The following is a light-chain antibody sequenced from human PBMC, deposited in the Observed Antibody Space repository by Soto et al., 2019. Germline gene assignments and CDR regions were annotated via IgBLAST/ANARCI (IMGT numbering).Light chain of an antibody. J-gene: IGLJ1*01. Sequence: QSVLTQPASVSGSPGQSITISCTGTSSDVGGYNYVSWYQQHPGKAPKLMIYEVSNRPSGVSNRFSGSKSGNTASLTISGLQAEDEADYYCQSYDTSLRAYVFGTGTKVTVL. CDR1: SSDVGGYNY. CDR2: EVS. V-gene: IGLV2-14*01. CDR3: QSYDTSLRAYV.